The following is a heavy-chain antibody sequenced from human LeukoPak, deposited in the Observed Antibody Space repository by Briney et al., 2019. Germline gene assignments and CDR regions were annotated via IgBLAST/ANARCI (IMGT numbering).Heavy chain of an antibody. J-gene: IGHJ4*02. CDR3: ARHAAFAEYQSHLTYFDY. CDR1: GGSISGYY. V-gene: IGHV4-59*08. CDR2: IYHSGST. Sequence: PSETLSLTCTVSGGSISGYYWSWIRQPPGKRLEWIGYIYHSGSTNYNSSLKSRVTISVDTSKNQFSLKLSSVTAADTAVYYCARHAAFAEYQSHLTYFDYWGQGTLVTVSS. D-gene: IGHD2-2*01.